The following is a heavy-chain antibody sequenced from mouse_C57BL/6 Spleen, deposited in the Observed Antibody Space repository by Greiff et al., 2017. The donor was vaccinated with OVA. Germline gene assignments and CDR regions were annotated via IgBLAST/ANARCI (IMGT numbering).Heavy chain of an antibody. J-gene: IGHJ4*01. CDR3: ARIFGDYGSSFYAMDY. Sequence: QVQLQQSGAELMKPGASVKLSCKATGYTFTGYWIEWVKQRPGHGLEWIGEILPGSGSTNYNEKFKGKATFTADTSSNTAYMQLSSLTTEDSAIYYCARIFGDYGSSFYAMDYWGQGTSVTVSS. CDR1: GYTFTGYW. D-gene: IGHD1-1*01. V-gene: IGHV1-9*01. CDR2: ILPGSGST.